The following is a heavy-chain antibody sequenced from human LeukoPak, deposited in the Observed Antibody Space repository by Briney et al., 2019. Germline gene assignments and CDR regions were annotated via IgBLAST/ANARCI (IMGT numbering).Heavy chain of an antibody. Sequence: GGSLRLSCTASGFSFSGYWMTWVRQAPGKGLEWVANIKEDGSEKYYADFVKGRFTISRDNAKNSLDLQMNSLRAEDTAVYYCARRGSTDYWGQGTLVTVSS. J-gene: IGHJ4*02. CDR1: GFSFSGYW. V-gene: IGHV3-7*03. D-gene: IGHD2/OR15-2a*01. CDR3: ARRGSTDY. CDR2: IKEDGSEK.